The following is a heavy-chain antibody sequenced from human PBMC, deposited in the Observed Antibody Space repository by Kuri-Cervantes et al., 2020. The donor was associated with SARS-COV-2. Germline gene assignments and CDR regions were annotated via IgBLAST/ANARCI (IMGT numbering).Heavy chain of an antibody. J-gene: IGHJ3*02. CDR1: GFTFSSAW. CDR2: ISGSGGST. Sequence: GGSLRLSCAASGFTFSSAWMSWVRQAPGKGLEWVSAISGSGGSTYYADSVKGRFTISRDNSKNTLYLQMNSLRAEDTAVYYCAKGPVGATGAFDIWGQGTMVTVSS. CDR3: AKGPVGATGAFDI. V-gene: IGHV3-23*01. D-gene: IGHD1-26*01.